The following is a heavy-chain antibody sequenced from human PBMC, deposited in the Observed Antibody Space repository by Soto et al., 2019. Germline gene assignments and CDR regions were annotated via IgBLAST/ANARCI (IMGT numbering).Heavy chain of an antibody. V-gene: IGHV3-23*01. CDR2: ISGTADTT. D-gene: IGHD3-16*01. Sequence: PGGSLRLSCVASGFTFSNYAMSWVRQAPGKGLEWVSPISGTADTTYYTDSVKGRFTISRDNSRNTVYLQMNSLRADDTAVYYCAKDRLAGGFDYWGQGTLVTVSS. CDR3: AKDRLAGGFDY. CDR1: GFTFSNYA. J-gene: IGHJ4*02.